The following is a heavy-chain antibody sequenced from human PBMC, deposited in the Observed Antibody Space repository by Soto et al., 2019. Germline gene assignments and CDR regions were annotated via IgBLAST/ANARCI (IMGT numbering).Heavy chain of an antibody. Sequence: EVQLVESGGGLIQPGGSLRLSCAASGFTFSSNDMNWVRQAPGKGLEWVSLIYSSGSTYYADSVKGRFTISRDNSKNTLYLQMSSLRAEDTAVYYCATRPLLPGAPWGQGTMVIVSS. CDR1: GFTFSSND. J-gene: IGHJ3*01. V-gene: IGHV3-53*01. D-gene: IGHD3-22*01. CDR2: IYSSGST. CDR3: ATRPLLPGAP.